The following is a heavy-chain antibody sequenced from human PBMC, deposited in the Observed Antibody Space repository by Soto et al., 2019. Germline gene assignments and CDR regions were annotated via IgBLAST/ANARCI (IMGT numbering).Heavy chain of an antibody. Sequence: GGSLRLSCAASGFTFSSYSMNWVRQAPGKGLEWVSSISSSSSYIYYADSVKGRFTISRDNAKNSLYLQMNSLRAEDTAVYYCARDRDVSGSYYKSPLEFDYWGQGTLVTVSS. CDR3: ARDRDVSGSYYKSPLEFDY. CDR2: ISSSSSYI. D-gene: IGHD3-10*01. V-gene: IGHV3-21*01. CDR1: GFTFSSYS. J-gene: IGHJ4*02.